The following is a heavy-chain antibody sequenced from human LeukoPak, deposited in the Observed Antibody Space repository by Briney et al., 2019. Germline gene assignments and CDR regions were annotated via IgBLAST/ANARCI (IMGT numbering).Heavy chain of an antibody. Sequence: ASVKVSCKASGYTFTSYGISWVRQAPGQGLEWMGWISAYNGNTNYAQKLQGRVTMTTDTSTSTAYMELRSLRSDDTAVYYRARDVELAAAGTTWDFDYWGQGTLVTVSS. CDR3: ARDVELAAAGTTWDFDY. CDR2: ISAYNGNT. J-gene: IGHJ4*02. D-gene: IGHD6-13*01. CDR1: GYTFTSYG. V-gene: IGHV1-18*01.